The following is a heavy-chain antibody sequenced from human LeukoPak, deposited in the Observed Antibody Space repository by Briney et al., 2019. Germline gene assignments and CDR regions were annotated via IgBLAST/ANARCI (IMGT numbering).Heavy chain of an antibody. Sequence: ASVKVSCKASGYTFTGYYIHWVRQAPGQGPEWMGYINPNNGGTKYAQIFQDRVTMTRDTSIRTAYMELSRLRSDDTAVYYCARVRDGNTVDFDYWGQGTLVTVSS. V-gene: IGHV1-2*02. CDR2: INPNNGGT. CDR3: ARVRDGNTVDFDY. J-gene: IGHJ4*02. CDR1: GYTFTGYY. D-gene: IGHD5-24*01.